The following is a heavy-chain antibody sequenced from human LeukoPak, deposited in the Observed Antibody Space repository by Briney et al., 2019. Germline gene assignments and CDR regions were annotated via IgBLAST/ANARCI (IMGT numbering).Heavy chain of an antibody. CDR2: ISSSSDTI. D-gene: IGHD4-17*01. CDR1: GFSFNFYT. V-gene: IGHV3-48*01. Sequence: GGSLRLSCAASGFSFNFYTMIWVRQAPGKGLEWVSSISSSSDTIYYADSVEGRFTISRDNSKNTLYLQMNSLRAEDTAVYYCARDKLRVLDYWGQGTLVTVSS. J-gene: IGHJ4*02. CDR3: ARDKLRVLDY.